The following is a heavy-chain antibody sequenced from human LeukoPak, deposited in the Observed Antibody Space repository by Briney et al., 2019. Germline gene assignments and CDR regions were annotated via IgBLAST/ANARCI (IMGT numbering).Heavy chain of an antibody. D-gene: IGHD3-10*01. Sequence: GSLRLSCVVSGITLSNYGMSWVRQAPGKGLEWVSGISERGGSTNYADSVKGRFIISRDTSKNKVYRQMNSLRVEDPAVYFCAKRGIVIRAVIIIGFHKEAYYFDYWGQGILVTVSS. CDR3: AKRGIVIRAVIIIGFHKEAYYFDY. J-gene: IGHJ4*02. V-gene: IGHV3-23*01. CDR1: GITLSNYG. CDR2: ISERGGST.